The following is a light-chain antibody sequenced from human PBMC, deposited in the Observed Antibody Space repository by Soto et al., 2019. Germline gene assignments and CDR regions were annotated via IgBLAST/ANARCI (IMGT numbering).Light chain of an antibody. Sequence: EIVLTQSPGTLSLSPGERATLSCRASQSVRSSYLAWYQQKPGQAPRLLIYGASSRATGIPDRFSGSGSGTEFTLTISRLEPEEFAVYYCHQYGSSPYTFGQGTKLEIK. CDR2: GAS. J-gene: IGKJ2*01. V-gene: IGKV3-20*01. CDR1: QSVRSSY. CDR3: HQYGSSPYT.